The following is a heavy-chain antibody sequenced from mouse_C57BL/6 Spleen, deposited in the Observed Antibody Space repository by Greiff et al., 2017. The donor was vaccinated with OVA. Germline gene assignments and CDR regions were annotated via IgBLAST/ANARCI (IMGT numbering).Heavy chain of an antibody. CDR1: GYTFTDYE. CDR3: TRRGYDYERYFDV. Sequence: QVQLQQSGAELVRPGASVTLSCKASGYTFTDYEMHWVKQTPVHGLEWIGAIDPETGGTAYNQKFKGKAILTADKSSSTAYMELRSLTSEDSAVYYCTRRGYDYERYFDVWGTGTTVTVSS. D-gene: IGHD2-4*01. J-gene: IGHJ1*03. CDR2: IDPETGGT. V-gene: IGHV1-15*01.